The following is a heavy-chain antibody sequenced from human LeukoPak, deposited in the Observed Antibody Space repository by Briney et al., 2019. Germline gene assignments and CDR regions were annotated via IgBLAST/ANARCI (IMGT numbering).Heavy chain of an antibody. J-gene: IGHJ4*02. Sequence: SQTLSLTCAISGDSVSSNSAAWNWIRQSPSRGLEWLGRTYYRSKWYNDYAVSVKSRITINPDASKNQFSLQLNSVTPEDTAVYYCARDQQTSSGWRHDFDYWGQGTLVTVSS. CDR1: GDSVSSNSAA. CDR3: ARDQQTSSGWRHDFDY. CDR2: TYYRSKWYN. D-gene: IGHD6-19*01. V-gene: IGHV6-1*01.